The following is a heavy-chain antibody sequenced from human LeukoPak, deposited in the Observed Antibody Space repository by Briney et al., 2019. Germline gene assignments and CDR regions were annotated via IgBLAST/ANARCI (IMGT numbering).Heavy chain of an antibody. CDR3: ARHTFARPFDS. J-gene: IGHJ4*02. CDR1: GASIFGSY. Sequence: SETLSLTCTVSGASIFGSYWSWIQQPPGKGLEWIGYIYYTGDSNYNPSLKSRATTSLDTSRSQFSLMLGSVTAADTAIYYCARHTFARPFDSWGQGTLVTVSS. CDR2: IYYTGDS. D-gene: IGHD6-6*01. V-gene: IGHV4-59*08.